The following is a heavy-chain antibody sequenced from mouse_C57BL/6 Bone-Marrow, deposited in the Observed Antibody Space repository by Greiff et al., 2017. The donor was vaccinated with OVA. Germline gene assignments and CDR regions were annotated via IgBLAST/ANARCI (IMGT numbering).Heavy chain of an antibody. CDR1: GFTFSGYG. CDR3: ARNPSRGGFAY. V-gene: IGHV5-6*01. J-gene: IGHJ3*01. CDR2: ISSGGSYT. Sequence: EVKLVESGGDLVKPGGSLKLSCAASGFTFSGYGMSWVRQTPDKRLEWVATISSGGSYTYYPDSVKGRFTISRDNAKNTLYLQMSSLKSEDTAMYYCARNPSRGGFAYWGQGTLVTVSA.